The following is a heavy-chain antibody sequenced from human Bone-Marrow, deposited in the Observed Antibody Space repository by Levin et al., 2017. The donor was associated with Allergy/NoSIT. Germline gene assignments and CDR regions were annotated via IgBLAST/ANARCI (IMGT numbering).Heavy chain of an antibody. CDR1: GYTFTDYF. J-gene: IGHJ4*02. CDR2: INPKSGGT. V-gene: IGHV1-2*02. Sequence: ASVKVSCKASGYTFTDYFIHWVRQAPGQGLEWLGWINPKSGGTSHPQKFQGRVTVTRDTSINSVFMEVSRLRSDDTAVYYCAILKPVFCVGYWGQGTLVPDSS. D-gene: IGHD3-9*01. CDR3: AILKPVFCVGY.